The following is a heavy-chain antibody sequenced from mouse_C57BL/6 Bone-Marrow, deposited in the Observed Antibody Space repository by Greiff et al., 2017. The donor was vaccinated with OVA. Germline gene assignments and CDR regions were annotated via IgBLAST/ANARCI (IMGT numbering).Heavy chain of an antibody. Sequence: QVQLQQPGAELVKPGASVKLSCKASGYTFTSYWMHWVKQRPGQGLEWIGMIHPNSGSTNYNEKFKSKATLTVDKSSSTAYMQLSSLTSEDSAVYYCARLVLGQIFDYWGQGTTLTVSS. CDR2: IHPNSGST. V-gene: IGHV1-64*01. CDR3: ARLVLGQIFDY. CDR1: GYTFTSYW. J-gene: IGHJ2*01. D-gene: IGHD4-1*01.